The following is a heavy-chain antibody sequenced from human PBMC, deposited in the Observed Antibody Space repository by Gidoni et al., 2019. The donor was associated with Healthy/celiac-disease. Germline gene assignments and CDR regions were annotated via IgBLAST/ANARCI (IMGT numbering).Heavy chain of an antibody. CDR2: ISGSGGST. Sequence: EVQLLESGGGLVQPGGSLSLSCAASGFPFSSYAMSWVRQAPGKGLEWVSAISGSGGSTYYADSVKGRFTISRDNSKNTLYLQMNSLRAEDTAVYYCAKVTRSSSWKGHFDYWGQGTLVTVSS. CDR3: AKVTRSSSWKGHFDY. CDR1: GFPFSSYA. V-gene: IGHV3-23*01. D-gene: IGHD6-13*01. J-gene: IGHJ4*02.